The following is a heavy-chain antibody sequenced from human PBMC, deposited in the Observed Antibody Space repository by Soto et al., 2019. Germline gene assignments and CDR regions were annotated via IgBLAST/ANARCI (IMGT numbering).Heavy chain of an antibody. J-gene: IGHJ6*02. Sequence: QVQLVQSGAEVKQPGSSVKVSCKASGGTFSRYSITWVRQAPGHGLEWIGRIIPIFGIPTYAQKFQGRVTFTADESTSTAYMELSSLRSDDTAVYYCAREDRARETGLVPAAIDGMDVWGQGTTVTVSS. V-gene: IGHV1-69*08. CDR2: IIPIFGIP. CDR1: GGTFSRYS. CDR3: AREDRARETGLVPAAIDGMDV. D-gene: IGHD2-2*01.